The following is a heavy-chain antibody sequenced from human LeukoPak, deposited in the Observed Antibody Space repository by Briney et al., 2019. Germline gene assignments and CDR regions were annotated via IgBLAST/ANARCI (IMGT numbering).Heavy chain of an antibody. J-gene: IGHJ4*02. Sequence: PSQTLSLTCTVSGGSIGSGGHYWSWIRQHPGKGLEWIGYIYYSGTTYYNPSLKSRATVSVDTSKNQFSLKLSSMTAADTAVYYCARTMGARGLVFDYWGQGTPVTVSS. CDR3: ARTMGARGLVFDY. CDR2: IYYSGTT. D-gene: IGHD3/OR15-3a*01. CDR1: GGSIGSGGHY. V-gene: IGHV4-31*03.